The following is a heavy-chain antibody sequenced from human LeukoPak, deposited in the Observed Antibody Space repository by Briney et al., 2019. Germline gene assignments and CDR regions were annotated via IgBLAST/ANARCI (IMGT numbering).Heavy chain of an antibody. CDR2: ISGSGGST. J-gene: IGHJ4*02. V-gene: IGHV3-23*01. CDR1: GFTFSSYA. D-gene: IGHD2-21*02. CDR3: ARGRLVVVTAIVYYFDY. Sequence: PGGSLRLSCAASGFTFSSYAMSWVRQAPGKGLEWVSAISGSGGSTYYADSVKGRFTISRDNSKNTLYLQMNSLRAEDTAVYYCARGRLVVVTAIVYYFDYWGQGTLVTVSS.